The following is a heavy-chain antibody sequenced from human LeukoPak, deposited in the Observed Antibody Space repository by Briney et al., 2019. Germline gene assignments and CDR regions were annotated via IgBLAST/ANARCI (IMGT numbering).Heavy chain of an antibody. V-gene: IGHV4-61*02. J-gene: IGHJ4*02. CDR3: AREFLSGWSNPFDY. CDR2: IFISGRT. CDR1: GGSISGGSYY. D-gene: IGHD6-19*01. Sequence: SQTLSLTCTVSGGSISGGSYYWSWIRQPAGKGLEWIGRIFISGRTDYNPSLKSRVTISVDTSKNQFSLKLSSVTAADTAVYYCAREFLSGWSNPFDYWGQGTLVTVSS.